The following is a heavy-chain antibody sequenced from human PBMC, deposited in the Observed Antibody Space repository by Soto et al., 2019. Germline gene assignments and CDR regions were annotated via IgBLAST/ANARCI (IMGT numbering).Heavy chain of an antibody. D-gene: IGHD3-10*01. CDR1: GYTFTTNY. CDR2: IYVNGNT. CDR3: ARDYSHSGSYAPWFDP. J-gene: IGHJ5*02. V-gene: IGHV3-66*01. Sequence: GGSLRLSVPASGYTFTTNYMGGFRQAPGKGLEWVSIIYVNGNTYYADSVKGRFTISRDSSKSTLYLQMNSLRSDDTAVYYCARDYSHSGSYAPWFDPWGQGTLVTVSS.